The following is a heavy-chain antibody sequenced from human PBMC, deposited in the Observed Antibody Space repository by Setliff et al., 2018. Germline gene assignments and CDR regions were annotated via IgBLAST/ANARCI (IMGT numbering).Heavy chain of an antibody. J-gene: IGHJ4*02. CDR3: ARDQFSSGWYGAPESYFDR. V-gene: IGHV4-59*01. D-gene: IGHD6-19*01. CDR2: IYKSGTT. CDR1: GDSMYGYY. Sequence: ASETLSLTCNVSGDSMYGYYWSWIRLPPGKGLEWIGYIYKSGTTKYNPSLGSRISMSVDTSKNQFSLNLNYVTTADTAVYYCARDQFSSGWYGAPESYFDRWGQGVLVTVSS.